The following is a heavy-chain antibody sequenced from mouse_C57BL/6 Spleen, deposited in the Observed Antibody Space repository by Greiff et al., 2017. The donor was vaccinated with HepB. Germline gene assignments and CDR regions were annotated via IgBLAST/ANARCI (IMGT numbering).Heavy chain of an antibody. V-gene: IGHV1-52*01. CDR2: IDPSDSET. CDR1: GYTFTSYW. J-gene: IGHJ1*03. D-gene: IGHD1-1*01. CDR3: AREGGNYYGSSYWYFDV. Sequence: QVQLQQPGAELVRPGSSVKLSCKASGYTFTSYWMHWVKQRPIQGLEWIGNIDPSDSETHYNQKFKDKATLTVDKSSSTAYMQLSSLTSEDSAVLYCAREGGNYYGSSYWYFDVWGTGTTVTVSS.